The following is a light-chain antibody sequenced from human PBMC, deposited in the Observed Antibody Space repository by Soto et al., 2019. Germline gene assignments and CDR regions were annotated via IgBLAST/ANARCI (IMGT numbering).Light chain of an antibody. CDR3: QHYNSFPWT. CDR2: HAS. V-gene: IGKV1-5*01. Sequence: DIHMTQSPSTLPSSLGDRVTITCRASQSISNWLAWYQQKPGTAPKLLIYHASTLESGVPSRFSGSGSGTDFTLTINRLQPDDFATYYCQHYNSFPWTFGQGTKVDIK. CDR1: QSISNW. J-gene: IGKJ1*01.